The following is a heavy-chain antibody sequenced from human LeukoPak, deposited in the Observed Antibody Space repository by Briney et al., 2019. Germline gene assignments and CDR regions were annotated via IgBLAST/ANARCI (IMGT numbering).Heavy chain of an antibody. CDR3: AKEGGKHIVVVMADAFDI. Sequence: PGRSLRLSCAASGFTFSSYAMHWVRQAPGKGLEWVAVISYDGSNKYYADSVKGRFTISRDNSKNTLYLQMNSLRAEDTAVYYCAKEGGKHIVVVMADAFDIWGQGTMVTVSS. CDR2: ISYDGSNK. J-gene: IGHJ3*02. CDR1: GFTFSSYA. D-gene: IGHD2-21*01. V-gene: IGHV3-30-3*01.